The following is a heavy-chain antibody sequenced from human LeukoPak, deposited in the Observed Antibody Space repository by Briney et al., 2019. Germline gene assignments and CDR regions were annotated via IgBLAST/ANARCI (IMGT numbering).Heavy chain of an antibody. CDR1: GFPFSSYW. J-gene: IGHJ4*01. CDR3: AGDYIWGRLF. D-gene: IGHD3-16*01. Sequence: SGGSLRLSCVASGFPFSSYWMTWVRQAPGKGLEWVANIKQDGSKKSYVDSVKGRFTISRDNAKNTLFLEMNSLRDEDTAVYYCAGDYIWGRLFWGQGTLVTVSS. V-gene: IGHV3-7*01. CDR2: IKQDGSKK.